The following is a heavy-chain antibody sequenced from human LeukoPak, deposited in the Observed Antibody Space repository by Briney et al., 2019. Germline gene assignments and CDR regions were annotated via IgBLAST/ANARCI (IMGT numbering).Heavy chain of an antibody. CDR1: GGSISSGGYY. Sequence: PSETLSLTCTVSGGSISSGGYYWSWIRQHPGKGLEWIGFICYTGSTFYNPSLKSRVTISVDTSKKQFSLKLSSVTAADTAVYYCARADYGDYYYGMDVWGQGTTVTVSS. V-gene: IGHV4-31*03. J-gene: IGHJ6*02. CDR2: ICYTGST. D-gene: IGHD4-17*01. CDR3: ARADYGDYYYGMDV.